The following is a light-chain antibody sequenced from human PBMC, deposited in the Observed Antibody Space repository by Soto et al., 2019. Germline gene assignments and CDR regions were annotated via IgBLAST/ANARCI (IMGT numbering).Light chain of an antibody. CDR1: SSDVGGYNS. CDR2: EVS. CDR3: SSFTTSTTYV. Sequence: QSFLTQPDSVSGSPGQSITISCTGTSSDVGGYNSVSWYQQHPGKAPKLMIYEVSRRPSGVSNRFSGSKSANTASLTISGLQAEDEADYYCSSFTTSTTYVFGTGTKVTVL. J-gene: IGLJ1*01. V-gene: IGLV2-14*03.